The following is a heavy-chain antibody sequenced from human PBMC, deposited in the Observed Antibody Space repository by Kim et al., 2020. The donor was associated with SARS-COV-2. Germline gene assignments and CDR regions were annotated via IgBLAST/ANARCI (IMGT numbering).Heavy chain of an antibody. D-gene: IGHD1-1*01. J-gene: IGHJ6*02. V-gene: IGHV3-48*02. CDR3: AVKLERLGPGFDYYYYGMDV. CDR1: GFTFSSYS. CDR2: ISSSSSTI. Sequence: GGSLRLSCAASGFTFSSYSMNWVRQAPGKGLEWVSYISSSSSTIYYADSVKGRFTISRDNAKNSLYLQMNRLRDEDTAVYYCAVKLERLGPGFDYYYYGMDVWGQGTTVTVSS.